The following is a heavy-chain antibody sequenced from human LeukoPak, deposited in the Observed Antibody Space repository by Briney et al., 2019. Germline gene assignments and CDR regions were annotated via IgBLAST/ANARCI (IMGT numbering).Heavy chain of an antibody. J-gene: IGHJ4*01. CDR1: GGTFSSYT. Sequence: ASVKVSCKASGGTFSSYTISWVRQAPGQGLEWMGRIIPIFGTANYAQKFQGRVTITADKSTSTAYMELSSLRSEDTAVYYCARDGYYYDSSGTPPDYWGHGTLVTVSS. CDR3: ARDGYYYDSSGTPPDY. CDR2: IIPIFGTA. V-gene: IGHV1-69*08. D-gene: IGHD3-22*01.